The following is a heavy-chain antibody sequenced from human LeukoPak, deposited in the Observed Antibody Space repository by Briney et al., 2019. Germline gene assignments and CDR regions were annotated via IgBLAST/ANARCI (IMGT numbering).Heavy chain of an antibody. CDR1: GFTFDDYA. V-gene: IGHV3-9*03. D-gene: IGHD6-19*01. CDR2: ISWNSGSI. J-gene: IGHJ4*02. CDR3: AKAAGRIYYFDY. Sequence: PGGSLRLSCAASGFTFDDYAMHWVRQAPGKGLKWVSGISWNSGSIGYADSVKGRFTISRDSAKNSLYLQMNSLRAEDMALYYCAKAAGRIYYFDYWGQGTLVTVSS.